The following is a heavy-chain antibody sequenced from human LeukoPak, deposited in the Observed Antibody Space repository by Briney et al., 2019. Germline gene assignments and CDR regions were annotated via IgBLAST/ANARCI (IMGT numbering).Heavy chain of an antibody. V-gene: IGHV3-64D*06. J-gene: IGHJ4*02. Sequence: GGSLRLSRSASGFTFSSYAMHWVRQAPGKGLEYVSDISSNGGSTYYADSVKGRFTISRDNSKNTLYLQMSSLRAEDTAVYYCVKVRTGNYYDSTPLDYWGLGTLVTVSS. CDR1: GFTFSSYA. CDR2: ISSNGGST. CDR3: VKVRTGNYYDSTPLDY. D-gene: IGHD3-22*01.